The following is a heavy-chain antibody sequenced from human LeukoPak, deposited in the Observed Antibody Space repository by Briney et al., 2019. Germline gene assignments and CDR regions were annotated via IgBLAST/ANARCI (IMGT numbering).Heavy chain of an antibody. J-gene: IGHJ3*01. CDR1: GYTFTDYP. CDR3: ARAGLTGSKVAFDV. V-gene: IGHV7-4-1*02. Sequence: ASVKVSCKASGYTFTDYPMNWVRQAPGQGLEWMGWINTDTGNPTYAQGFTGHYVFSLDTSVSTAYLQIISLKAEDTAVYYCARAGLTGSKVAFDVWGQGTMVTVSS. D-gene: IGHD1-20*01. CDR2: INTDTGNP.